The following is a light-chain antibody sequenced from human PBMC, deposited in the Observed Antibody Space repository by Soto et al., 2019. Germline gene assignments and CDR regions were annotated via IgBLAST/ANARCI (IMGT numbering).Light chain of an antibody. CDR2: KAS. J-gene: IGKJ5*01. Sequence: DIQMTQSPSTRSASVGDRVTITCRASQSISSWLAWYQQKPGKAPKLLIYKASSLESGVPSRFSGSGSGTEFNLTISSLQPDDFATYYCQQYNSYLITFGQGTRLEIK. V-gene: IGKV1-5*03. CDR1: QSISSW. CDR3: QQYNSYLIT.